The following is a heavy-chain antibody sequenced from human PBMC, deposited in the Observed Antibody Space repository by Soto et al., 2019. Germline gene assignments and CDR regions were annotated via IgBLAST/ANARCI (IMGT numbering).Heavy chain of an antibody. J-gene: IGHJ3*02. CDR2: IIIAGGGT. Sequence: ASVKVSCKTSGIIFSNSAVQWVRQARGQRLEWLGYIIIAGGGTKYSQNLQGKITITRDMSTNTAYMQLTSLRSEDTAIYYCAAELYSGGRCCSFDIWGQGTMVTVSS. D-gene: IGHD2-15*01. V-gene: IGHV1-58*01. CDR3: AAELYSGGRCCSFDI. CDR1: GIIFSNSA.